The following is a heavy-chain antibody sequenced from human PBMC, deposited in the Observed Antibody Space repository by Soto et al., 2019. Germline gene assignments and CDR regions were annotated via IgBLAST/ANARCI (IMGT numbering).Heavy chain of an antibody. V-gene: IGHV3-23*01. J-gene: IGHJ4*02. D-gene: IGHD6-25*01. CDR1: GFPFSSYA. CDR3: ARSFSSASFYSDY. CDR2: IGFSGDST. Sequence: PGGSLRLSCAASGFPFSSYAMSWVRHAPDKGLEGISGIGFSGDSTYYADSVKGRFTISRDNSKNTLYLQMSSLRAEDTAVYYCARSFSSASFYSDYWGQGTLVTVSS.